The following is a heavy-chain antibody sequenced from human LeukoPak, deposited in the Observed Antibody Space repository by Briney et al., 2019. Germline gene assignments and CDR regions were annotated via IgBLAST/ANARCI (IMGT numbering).Heavy chain of an antibody. CDR2: IIPIFGTA. V-gene: IGHV1-69*06. D-gene: IGHD2-2*01. CDR1: GGTFSSYA. J-gene: IGHJ4*02. CDR3: ARRYCSSTSCYHFDY. Sequence: SVKVSCKASGGTFSSYAISWVRQAPGQGLEWMGGIIPIFGTANYAQKFRGRVTITADKSTSTAYMELSSLRSEDTAVYYCARRYCSSTSCYHFDYWGQGTLVTVSS.